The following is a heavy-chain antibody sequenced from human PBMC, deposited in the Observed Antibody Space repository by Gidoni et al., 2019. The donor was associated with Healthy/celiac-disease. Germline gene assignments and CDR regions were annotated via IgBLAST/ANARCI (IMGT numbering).Heavy chain of an antibody. CDR2: ISGDGGST. CDR3: AKDIGGGITMVRGVIIKTPYYYYGMDV. Sequence: EVQLVESGGVVVPPGGSLRLSCAASGFTFDDYTMHWVRQAPGKGLEWVSLISGDGGSTYYADSVKGRFTISRDNSKNSLYLQMNSLRTEDTALYYCAKDIGGGITMVRGVIIKTPYYYYGMDVWGQGTTVTVSS. J-gene: IGHJ6*02. CDR1: GFTFDDYT. D-gene: IGHD3-10*01. V-gene: IGHV3-43*01.